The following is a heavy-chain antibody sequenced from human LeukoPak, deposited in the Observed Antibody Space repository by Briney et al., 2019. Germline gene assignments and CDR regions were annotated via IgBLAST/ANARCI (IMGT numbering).Heavy chain of an antibody. Sequence: GGSLRLSCAASGFTFSSYAMSWVRPAPGKGMEWVSAVSSSGGGTYFAASVKGRFTISRDNSKNTLYLQMNSLRAEDTAVYYCAKEFDSSGFFDCWGQGTLVTVSS. CDR1: GFTFSSYA. D-gene: IGHD3-22*01. CDR2: VSSSGGGT. CDR3: AKEFDSSGFFDC. J-gene: IGHJ4*02. V-gene: IGHV3-23*01.